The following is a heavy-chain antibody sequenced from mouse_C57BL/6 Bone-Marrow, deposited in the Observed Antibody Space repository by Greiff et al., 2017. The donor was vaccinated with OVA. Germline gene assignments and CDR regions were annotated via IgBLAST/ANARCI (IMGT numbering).Heavy chain of an antibody. CDR1: GYAFSSSW. CDR2: IYPGDGDT. D-gene: IGHD1-1*02. J-gene: IGHJ4*01. CDR3: ARSEWSY. Sequence: VQLQQSGPELVKPGASVKISCKASGYAFSSSWMNWVKQRPGKGLEWIGRIYPGDGDTNYNGKFKGKATLTADKSSSTAYMQLSSLTSEDSAVYFCARSEWSYWGQGTSVTVSS. V-gene: IGHV1-82*01.